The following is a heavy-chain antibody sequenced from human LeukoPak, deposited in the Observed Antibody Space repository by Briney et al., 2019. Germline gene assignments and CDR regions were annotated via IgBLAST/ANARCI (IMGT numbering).Heavy chain of an antibody. Sequence: GGSLRLSCAASGFTFGDFAMTWVRQAPGKGLEWVSSVSGSGSSTYYADSVKGRLTISRDDSKNTLYMQMNTLRAEDTAIYFCAKDQGYYGSGTYVDYWGQGTLVIVSS. CDR2: VSGSGSST. D-gene: IGHD3-10*01. CDR3: AKDQGYYGSGTYVDY. J-gene: IGHJ4*02. CDR1: GFTFGDFA. V-gene: IGHV3-23*01.